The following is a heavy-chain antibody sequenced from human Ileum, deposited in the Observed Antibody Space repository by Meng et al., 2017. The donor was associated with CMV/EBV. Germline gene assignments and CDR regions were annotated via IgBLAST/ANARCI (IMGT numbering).Heavy chain of an antibody. D-gene: IGHD3-3*02. Sequence: GESLKISCVASGFTFSMNAMSWVRQAPGKGLEWVAFIRPDGSYKDHADSVKGRFTISTDNSKSTLYLQMNTLRADDTAVYYCSNLANRDGFDIWGQGTVVTVSS. CDR1: GFTFSMNA. CDR3: SNLANRDGFDI. V-gene: IGHV3-30*02. J-gene: IGHJ3*02. CDR2: IRPDGSYK.